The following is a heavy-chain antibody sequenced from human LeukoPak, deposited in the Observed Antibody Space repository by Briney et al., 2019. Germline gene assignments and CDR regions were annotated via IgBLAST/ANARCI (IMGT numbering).Heavy chain of an antibody. CDR3: ARSGIVVVPAPPPMDV. J-gene: IGHJ6*02. V-gene: IGHV4-31*03. CDR1: GGSISSGGYY. Sequence: SQTLSLTCTVSGGSISSGGYYWSWIRQHPGTGLEWIGYIYYSGSTYYNPSLKSRVTISVDTSKNQFSLKLSSVTAADTAVYYCARSGIVVVPAPPPMDVWDQGTTVTVSS. D-gene: IGHD2-2*01. CDR2: IYYSGST.